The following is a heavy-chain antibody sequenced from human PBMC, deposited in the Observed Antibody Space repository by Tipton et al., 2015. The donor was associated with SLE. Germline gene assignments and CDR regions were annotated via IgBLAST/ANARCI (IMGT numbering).Heavy chain of an antibody. CDR2: IYYSGST. CDR1: GGSISSYY. J-gene: IGHJ3*02. Sequence: TLSLTCTVSGGSISSYYWSWIRQPPGKGLEWIGYIYYSGSTNYNPSLKGRVTISVDTSKNQFSLKLSSVTAADTAVYYCASAGLLWFGEWGDAFDIWGQGTMVTVSS. V-gene: IGHV4-59*01. D-gene: IGHD3-10*01. CDR3: ASAGLLWFGEWGDAFDI.